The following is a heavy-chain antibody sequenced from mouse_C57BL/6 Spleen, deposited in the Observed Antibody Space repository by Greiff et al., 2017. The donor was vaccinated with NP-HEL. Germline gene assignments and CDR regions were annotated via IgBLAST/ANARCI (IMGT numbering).Heavy chain of an antibody. CDR2: ISYDGSN. J-gene: IGHJ2*01. Sequence: EVQLQESGPGLVKPSQSLSLTCSVTGYSITSGYYWNWIRQFPGNKLEWMGYISYDGSNNYNPSLKNRISITRDTSKNQFFLKLNSVTTEDTATYYCARSWDDDYWGQGTTLTVSS. CDR3: ARSWDDDY. D-gene: IGHD4-1*01. CDR1: GYSITSGYY. V-gene: IGHV3-6*01.